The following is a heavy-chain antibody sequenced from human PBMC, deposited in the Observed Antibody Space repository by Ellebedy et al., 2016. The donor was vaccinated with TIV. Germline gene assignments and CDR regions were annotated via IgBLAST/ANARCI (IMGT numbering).Heavy chain of an antibody. V-gene: IGHV3-53*04. J-gene: IGHJ3*02. D-gene: IGHD4/OR15-4a*01. CDR1: GFTVSSNY. CDR2: IYSGGST. CDR3: ARDHDYSAFDI. Sequence: GESLKISCAASGFTVSSNYMSWVRQAPGKGLEWVPVIYSGGSTFYADSVKGRFTISRHNSKNTLYLQMNSLRAEDTAVYYCARDHDYSAFDIWGQGTMVTVSS.